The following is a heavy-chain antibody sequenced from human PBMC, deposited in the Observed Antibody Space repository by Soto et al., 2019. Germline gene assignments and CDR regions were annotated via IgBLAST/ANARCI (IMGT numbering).Heavy chain of an antibody. Sequence: PGESLKISCAASGFTLSGYAMDWVRQAPGKGLEYVSGISSNGVGTYYANSVQGRFTISRDNSKNTVYLEMNSLRGEDTAVYYCARVDEASSWYRFGYYYYGMDVWGQGTTVTVSS. CDR3: ARVDEASSWYRFGYYYYGMDV. D-gene: IGHD6-13*01. CDR2: ISSNGVGT. CDR1: GFTLSGYA. J-gene: IGHJ6*02. V-gene: IGHV3-64*04.